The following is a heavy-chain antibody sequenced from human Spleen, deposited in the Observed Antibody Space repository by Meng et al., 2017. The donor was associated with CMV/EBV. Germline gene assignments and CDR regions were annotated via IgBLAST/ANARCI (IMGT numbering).Heavy chain of an antibody. J-gene: IGHJ6*02. V-gene: IGHV4-59*01. CDR2: VYYSGST. D-gene: IGHD2-2*03. CDR1: GGSISTYS. Sequence: SETLCLTCTVSGGSISTYSWSWIRQSPGKGLELMGYVYYSGSTNYNPSLKSRLTISVDTSKNQFSLNLSSVTAADTAVYYCAVAGYCSSISCYYGMDVWGQGTTVTVS. CDR3: AVAGYCSSISCYYGMDV.